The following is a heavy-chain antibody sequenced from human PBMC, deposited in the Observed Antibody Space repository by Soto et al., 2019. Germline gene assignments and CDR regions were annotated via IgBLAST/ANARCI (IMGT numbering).Heavy chain of an antibody. CDR2: ISYDGSNK. CDR1: GLIFSSYS. V-gene: IGHV3-30-3*01. Sequence: QVQLVESGGGVVQPGRSLRLSCAASGLIFSSYSMHWVRQAPGKGLEWVAVISYDGSNKYYADSVKGRFTISRDNSKNMLYLQLNGLRAEDTGVYYCARALAATGTSPNMADYWGQGTLVTVSS. J-gene: IGHJ4*02. CDR3: ARALAATGTSPNMADY. D-gene: IGHD3-9*01.